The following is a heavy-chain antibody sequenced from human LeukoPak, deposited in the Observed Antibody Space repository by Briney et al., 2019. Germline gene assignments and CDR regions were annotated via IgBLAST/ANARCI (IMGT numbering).Heavy chain of an antibody. CDR2: IYYSGST. D-gene: IGHD7-27*01. CDR3: ASTTRTGDTDY. CDR1: GGSISSGGYY. Sequence: PSETLSLTCTVSGGSISSGGYYWSWIRQHPGKGLEWIGYIYYSGSTYYNPSLKSRVTISVDTPKNQFSLKLSSVTAADTAVYYCASTTRTGDTDYWGQGTLVTVSS. V-gene: IGHV4-31*03. J-gene: IGHJ4*02.